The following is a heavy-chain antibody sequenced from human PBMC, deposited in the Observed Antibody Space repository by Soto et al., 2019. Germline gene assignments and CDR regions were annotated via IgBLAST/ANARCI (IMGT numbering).Heavy chain of an antibody. J-gene: IGHJ6*02. Sequence: ASVKVSCKASGGTFSSYAISWVRQAPGQGLEWMGGIIPIFGTANYAQKFQGRVTITADESTSTAYMELSSLRSEDTAVYYCARDVKNWNYVQDYGMDVWGQGTTVTAP. V-gene: IGHV1-69*13. CDR2: IIPIFGTA. CDR1: GGTFSSYA. D-gene: IGHD1-7*01. CDR3: ARDVKNWNYVQDYGMDV.